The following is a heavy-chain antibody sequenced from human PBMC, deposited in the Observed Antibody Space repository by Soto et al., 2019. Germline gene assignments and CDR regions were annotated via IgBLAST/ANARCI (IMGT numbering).Heavy chain of an antibody. CDR2: IYPGDSDT. V-gene: IGHV5-51*01. Sequence: GESLKISCKGSGYSFTSYWIGWVRQMPGKGLEWMGIIYPGDSDTRYSPSFQGQVTISADKSISTAYLQWSSLKASDTAMYYCARPHVTTKEDYYYYYMDVWGKGTTVTVSS. CDR1: GYSFTSYW. CDR3: ARPHVTTKEDYYYYYMDV. J-gene: IGHJ6*03. D-gene: IGHD4-17*01.